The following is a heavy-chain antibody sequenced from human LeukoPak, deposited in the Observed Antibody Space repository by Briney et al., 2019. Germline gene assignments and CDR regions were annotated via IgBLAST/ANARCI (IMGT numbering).Heavy chain of an antibody. J-gene: IGHJ4*02. D-gene: IGHD6-19*01. CDR1: GGSFSGYY. Sequence: SETLSLTCAVYGGSFSGYYWSWIRQPPGKGLEWIGEINQIGSTNYNPSLKSRVTISVDTSKNQFSLKLSSVTAADTAVYYCARYSSGWYDYWGQGTLVTVSS. CDR2: INQIGST. CDR3: ARYSSGWYDY. V-gene: IGHV4-34*01.